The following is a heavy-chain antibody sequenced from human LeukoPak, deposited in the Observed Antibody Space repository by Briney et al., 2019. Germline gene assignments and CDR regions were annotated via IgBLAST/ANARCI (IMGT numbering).Heavy chain of an antibody. D-gene: IGHD3-22*01. J-gene: IGHJ4*02. V-gene: IGHV3-23*01. CDR2: ISGSGGST. CDR1: GFTFSSYA. CDR3: AKSYSSGYYYPFDY. Sequence: GGSLRLSCAASGFTFSSYAMSWVRQAPGRGLEWVSAISGSGGSTYYADSVKGRFTISRDNSKNTLYLQMNSLRAEDTAVYYCAKSYSSGYYYPFDYWGQGTLVTVSS.